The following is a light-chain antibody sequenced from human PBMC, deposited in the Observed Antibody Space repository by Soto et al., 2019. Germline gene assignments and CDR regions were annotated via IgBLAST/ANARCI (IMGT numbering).Light chain of an antibody. CDR1: SSEFGDYNY. J-gene: IGLJ3*02. CDR3: ISYTTSNTWL. Sequence: QSALTQPASVSGSPGQSITISCTGTSSEFGDYNYVSWYQQHPGKPPKLMVWGVSNRPSGVSNRLAASKSGNTASLTISGLQAEDEAYYYCISYTTSNTWLFGGGTQLTVL. CDR2: GVS. V-gene: IGLV2-14*01.